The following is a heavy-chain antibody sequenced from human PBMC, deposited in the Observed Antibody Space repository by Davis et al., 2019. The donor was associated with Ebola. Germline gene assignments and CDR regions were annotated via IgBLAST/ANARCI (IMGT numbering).Heavy chain of an antibody. J-gene: IGHJ4*02. CDR2: INHSGST. V-gene: IGHV4-34*01. CDR1: GGSFSGYY. D-gene: IGHD3-3*01. Sequence: SQTLSLTCAVYGGSFSGYYWSWIRQPPGKGLEWIGEINHSGSTNYNPSLKSRVTISVDTSKNQFSLKLSSVTAADTAVYYCARAQLRITIFGVVMWTFDYWGQGTLVTVSS. CDR3: ARAQLRITIFGVVMWTFDY.